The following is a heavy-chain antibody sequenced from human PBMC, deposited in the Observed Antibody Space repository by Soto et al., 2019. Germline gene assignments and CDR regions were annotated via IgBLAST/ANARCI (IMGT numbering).Heavy chain of an antibody. CDR2: IYDSGRI. D-gene: IGHD5-18*01. Sequence: SETLSLTCTVSGASISSYYWSWIRQSPGKGLEWIGYIYDSGRIYYNPSLSSRATMSEDTSSNQFSLRLSSVTAADTAVYYCARGTTRNRRAYNFRYSLDSWGQGILVTVSS. J-gene: IGHJ4*02. CDR3: ARGTTRNRRAYNFRYSLDS. CDR1: GASISSYY. V-gene: IGHV4-59*01.